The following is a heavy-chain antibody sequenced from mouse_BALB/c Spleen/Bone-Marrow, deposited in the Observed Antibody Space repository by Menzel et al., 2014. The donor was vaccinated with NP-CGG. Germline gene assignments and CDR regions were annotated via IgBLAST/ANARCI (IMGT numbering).Heavy chain of an antibody. CDR1: GYTFTTYW. CDR2: INPSTGYT. CDR3: ARGNYEAMDY. Sequence: VKVVESGAELAKPGASVKMSCKASGYTFTTYWMHWVKQRPGQGLEWIGYINPSTGYTAYNQKFKDKATLTADKSSNTAYMQLSSLTSEDSAVYYCARGNYEAMDYWGQGTSVTVSS. J-gene: IGHJ4*01. D-gene: IGHD2-1*01. V-gene: IGHV1-7*01.